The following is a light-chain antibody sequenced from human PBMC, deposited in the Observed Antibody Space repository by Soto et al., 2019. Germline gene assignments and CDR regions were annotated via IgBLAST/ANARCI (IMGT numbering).Light chain of an antibody. Sequence: EIVLTHSPGTLSLSPGEGSTLSCRASQSVSTNFFAWYQQKPGQAPRLLIYGASTRATGIPDRFSGSGSGTDFTLTIIRLEPEDFAVYYCQQYGRTSWTFGQGTKVDIK. CDR1: QSVSTNF. CDR2: GAS. J-gene: IGKJ1*01. CDR3: QQYGRTSWT. V-gene: IGKV3-20*01.